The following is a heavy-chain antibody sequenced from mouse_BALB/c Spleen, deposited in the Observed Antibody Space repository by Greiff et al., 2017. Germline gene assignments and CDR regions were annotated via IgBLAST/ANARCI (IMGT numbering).Heavy chain of an antibody. CDR2: INPSTGYT. J-gene: IGHJ3*01. V-gene: IGHV1-7*01. CDR3: ASGSPFAY. Sequence: VQLQQSGAELAKPGASVKMSCKASGYTFTSYWMHWVKQRPGQGLEWIGYINPSTGYTEYNQKFKDKATLTADKSSSTAYMQLSSLTSEDSAVYYCASGSPFAYWGQGTLVTVSA. CDR1: GYTFTSYW.